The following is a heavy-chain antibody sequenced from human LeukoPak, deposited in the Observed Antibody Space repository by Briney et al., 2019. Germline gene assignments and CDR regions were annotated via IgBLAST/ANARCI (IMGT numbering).Heavy chain of an antibody. CDR1: GFTFSSSA. CDR3: MKGGRYSSDAFDI. V-gene: IGHV3-64D*06. J-gene: IGHJ3*02. Sequence: PGGSLRLSCSASGFTFSSSAMNWVRQAPGKGLKHVSAISSDGVNTYYADSVKGRFTISRDNSRNTLYLQMSSLRPDDTAVYYCMKGGRYSSDAFDIWGQGTMVTVSS. D-gene: IGHD6-13*01. CDR2: ISSDGVNT.